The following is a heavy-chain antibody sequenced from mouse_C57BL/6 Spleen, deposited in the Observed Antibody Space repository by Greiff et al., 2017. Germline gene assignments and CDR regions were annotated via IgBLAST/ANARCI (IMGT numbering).Heavy chain of an antibody. CDR2: IDPSDSET. V-gene: IGHV1-52*01. D-gene: IGHD1-1*01. Sequence: VQLQQPGAELVRPGSSVKLSCKASGYTFTSYWMHWVKQRPIQGLEWIGNIDPSDSETHYNQKFKDKATLTVDTSSSTAYMQLSSLTSEDSAVYYCARRDYYGTPFAYWGQGTLVTVSA. J-gene: IGHJ3*01. CDR1: GYTFTSYW. CDR3: ARRDYYGTPFAY.